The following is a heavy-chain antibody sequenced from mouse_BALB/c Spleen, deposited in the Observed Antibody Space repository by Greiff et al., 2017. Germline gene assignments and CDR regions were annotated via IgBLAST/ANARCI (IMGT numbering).Heavy chain of an antibody. V-gene: IGHV6-6*02. CDR1: GFTFSNYW. CDR2: IRLKSNNYAT. D-gene: IGHD1-1*01. Sequence: EVQLVESGGGLVQPGGSMKLSCVASGFTFSNYWMNWVRQSPEKGLEWVAEIRLKSNNYATHYAESVKGRFTISRDDSKSSVYLQMNNLRAEDTGIYYCTRGLRFYAMDYWGQGTSVTVSS. J-gene: IGHJ4*01. CDR3: TRGLRFYAMDY.